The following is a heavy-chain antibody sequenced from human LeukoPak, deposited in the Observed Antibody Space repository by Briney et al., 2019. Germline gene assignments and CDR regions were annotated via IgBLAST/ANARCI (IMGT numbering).Heavy chain of an antibody. V-gene: IGHV3-9*01. CDR2: INWNGESI. J-gene: IGHJ4*02. Sequence: PGRSLRLSCAASGFTFDDYAMHWVRQVPGKGLEWVSGINWNGESIGYADSVKGRFTISRDNAKNSLYLQMNSLRAEDTAVYYCAKDPTGYYYDSSGYYGGYWGQGTLVTVSS. D-gene: IGHD3-22*01. CDR1: GFTFDDYA. CDR3: AKDPTGYYYDSSGYYGGY.